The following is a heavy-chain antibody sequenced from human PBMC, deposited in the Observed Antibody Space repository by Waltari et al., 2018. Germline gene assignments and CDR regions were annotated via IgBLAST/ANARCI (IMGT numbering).Heavy chain of an antibody. V-gene: IGHV4-38-2*01. CDR2: SYHSGRT. Sequence: QVQLQESGPGLVKPSETLSLTCAVSGYSISRGYYWGWIRQPPGKGLRWVGRSYHSGRTYYTPSLKSRVTRSVDTSKNQCSLKLSSVTAADTAVYYCARWLQFYWYFDLWGRGTLVTVSS. D-gene: IGHD5-12*01. CDR1: GYSISRGYY. CDR3: ARWLQFYWYFDL. J-gene: IGHJ2*01.